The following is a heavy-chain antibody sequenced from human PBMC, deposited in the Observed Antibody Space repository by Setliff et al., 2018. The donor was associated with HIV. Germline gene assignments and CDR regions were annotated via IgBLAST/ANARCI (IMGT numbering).Heavy chain of an antibody. V-gene: IGHV4-59*02. Sequence: SETLSLTCNVSSGSVNNYWWTWIRQPPGKGLEWIGYIYYSGSTYYNPSLKSRVTISVDTSKSQISLKLTSVTAADTAMYHCARVYYFDSSGYYQRGDVFDIWGQGTMVTVSS. J-gene: IGHJ3*02. CDR1: SGSVNNYW. D-gene: IGHD3-22*01. CDR2: IYYSGST. CDR3: ARVYYFDSSGYYQRGDVFDI.